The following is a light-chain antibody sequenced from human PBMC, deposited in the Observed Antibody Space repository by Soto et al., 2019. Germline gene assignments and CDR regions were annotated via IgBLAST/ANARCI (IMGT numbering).Light chain of an antibody. CDR3: QQYDNWPPAIT. CDR1: QSVSSN. CDR2: GAS. V-gene: IGKV3-15*01. J-gene: IGKJ5*01. Sequence: IVFTPYPATLSVSPGERATLSFKALQSVSSNLAWYQQKPGQAPRLLIYGASTRATGIPARFSGSGSGTEFTLTISSLQSEDFAVYYCQQYDNWPPAITFGQGTRLEIK.